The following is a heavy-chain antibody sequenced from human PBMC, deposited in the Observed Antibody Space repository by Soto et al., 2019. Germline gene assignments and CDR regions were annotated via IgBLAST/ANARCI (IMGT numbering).Heavy chain of an antibody. CDR1: GFTFSSYG. CDR2: IWYDGSNK. J-gene: IGHJ6*02. V-gene: IGHV3-33*01. CDR3: VRENYYYGMDV. Sequence: PGGSLRLSCAASGFTFSSYGMHWVRQAPGKGLEWVAVIWYDGSNKYYADSVEGRFTISRDNSKNTVYLQMNSLRGEDTAVYYCVRENYYYGMDVWGQGTTVTVSS.